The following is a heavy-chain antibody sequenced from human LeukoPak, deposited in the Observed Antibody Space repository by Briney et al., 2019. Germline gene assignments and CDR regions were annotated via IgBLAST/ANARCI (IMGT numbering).Heavy chain of an antibody. J-gene: IGHJ5*02. V-gene: IGHV4-39*01. D-gene: IGHD1-14*01. CDR3: ARLNKPGWFDP. Sequence: SETLSLTCTVSGDSVSSSNYYWAWVRQPPGKGLEWIGNIYYSGSTYYNPSLKSRLTISVDTSKNQFSLKLTSVTAADTAVYYCARLNKPGWFDPWGQGTLVTVSS. CDR1: GDSVSSSNYY. CDR2: IYYSGST.